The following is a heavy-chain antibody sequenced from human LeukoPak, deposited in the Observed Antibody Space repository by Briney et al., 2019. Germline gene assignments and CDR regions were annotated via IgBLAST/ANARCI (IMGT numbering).Heavy chain of an antibody. V-gene: IGHV3-53*01. CDR2: IYSGGST. Sequence: GGSLRLSCAASGFTVSSNYMSWVRQAPGKGLEWVSVIYSGGSTYYADSVKGRFTISRDNSKNKLYLQMNSLRAEDTAVYYCASEPSYCSSTSCYSDYYYGMDVWGQGTTVTVSS. CDR1: GFTVSSNY. D-gene: IGHD2-2*01. J-gene: IGHJ6*02. CDR3: ASEPSYCSSTSCYSDYYYGMDV.